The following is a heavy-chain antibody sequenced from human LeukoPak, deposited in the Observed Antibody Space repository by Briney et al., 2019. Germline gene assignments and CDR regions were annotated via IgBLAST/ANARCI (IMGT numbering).Heavy chain of an antibody. J-gene: IGHJ3*02. V-gene: IGHV3-64D*09. Sequence: GGSLRLSCSASGFTFSSYAMHWVRQAPGKGLEYVSAISSNGGSTYYADSVKGRFTISRDNSKNTLYLQMSSLRAEDTAVYYCARDWTTVTPYAFDIWRQGTMVTVS. CDR1: GFTFSSYA. CDR2: ISSNGGST. CDR3: ARDWTTVTPYAFDI. D-gene: IGHD4-17*01.